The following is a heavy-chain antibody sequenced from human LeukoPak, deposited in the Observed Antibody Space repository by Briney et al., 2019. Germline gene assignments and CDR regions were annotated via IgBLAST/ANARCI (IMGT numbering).Heavy chain of an antibody. D-gene: IGHD6-19*01. CDR3: ARLGSAWHLDY. CDR1: GFILSSFG. CDR2: MWYEESDK. V-gene: IGHV3-33*01. J-gene: IGHJ4*02. Sequence: PGGSLRLSCEASGFILSSFGMHWVRQAPGKGLEWMAVMWYEESDKYYADSVKGRFTISKDDSKNTLYLQMYSLKDDDTAVYYCARLGSAWHLDYWGQGTLVTVTS.